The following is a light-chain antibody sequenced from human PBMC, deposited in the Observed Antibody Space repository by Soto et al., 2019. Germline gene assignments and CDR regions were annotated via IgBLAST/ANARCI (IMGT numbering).Light chain of an antibody. CDR1: QSISSW. V-gene: IGKV1-5*03. CDR3: QKYNSYPRK. Sequence: DIQITQSPSTLSASVVERVTITFRASQSISSWLAWYQQKPGKAPKLLIYKASSLESGVPSRFSGSGSGTEFTLTISSLQPDDFATYYCQKYNSYPRKFGQGTKVDIK. J-gene: IGKJ1*01. CDR2: KAS.